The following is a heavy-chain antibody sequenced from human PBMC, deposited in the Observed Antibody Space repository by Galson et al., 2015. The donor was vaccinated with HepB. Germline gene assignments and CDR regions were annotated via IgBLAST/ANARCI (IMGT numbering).Heavy chain of an antibody. J-gene: IGHJ6*03. D-gene: IGHD6-19*01. V-gene: IGHV3-30-3*01. Sequence: SLRLSCAASGFTFSSYAMHWVRQAPGKGLEWVAVISYDGSNKYYADSVKGRFTISRDNSKNTLYLQMNSLRAEDTAVYYCARDPEGSGWTLGYMDVWGKGTTVTVSS. CDR3: ARDPEGSGWTLGYMDV. CDR1: GFTFSSYA. CDR2: ISYDGSNK.